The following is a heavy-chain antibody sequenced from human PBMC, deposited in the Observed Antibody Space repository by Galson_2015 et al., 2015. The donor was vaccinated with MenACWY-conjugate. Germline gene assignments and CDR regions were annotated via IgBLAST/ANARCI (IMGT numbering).Heavy chain of an antibody. CDR2: INPGNGAT. D-gene: IGHD6-19*01. CDR1: GYTFSTYA. J-gene: IGHJ4*02. V-gene: IGHV1-3*01. CDR3: ARDAEAQYSSGPSHY. Sequence: SVKVSCKASGYTFSTYAMHWVRQAPGQRLEWMEWINPGNGATKYSQRFQGRVTFTWDTSAPTAYMDLSSLRSEDTAIYYCARDAEAQYSSGPSHYWGQGTLVTVSS.